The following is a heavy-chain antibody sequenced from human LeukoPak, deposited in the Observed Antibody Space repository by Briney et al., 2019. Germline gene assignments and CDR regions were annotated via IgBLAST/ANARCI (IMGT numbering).Heavy chain of an antibody. D-gene: IGHD6-6*01. Sequence: GGSLRHSCAASGFTFSSYSMNWVRQAPGKGLEWVSSISSSSSYIYYADSVKGRFTISRDNAKNSLYLQMNSLRAEDTAVYYCARDIRLAAQYWGQGTLVTVSS. V-gene: IGHV3-21*01. CDR1: GFTFSSYS. CDR2: ISSSSSYI. CDR3: ARDIRLAAQY. J-gene: IGHJ4*02.